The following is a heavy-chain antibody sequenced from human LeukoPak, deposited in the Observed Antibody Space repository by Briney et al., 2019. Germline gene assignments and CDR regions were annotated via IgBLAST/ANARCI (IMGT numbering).Heavy chain of an antibody. CDR1: GGTFSSYA. D-gene: IGHD5-24*01. CDR2: IIPIFGTA. J-gene: IGHJ4*02. CDR3: ARAGSGGALEMGY. V-gene: IGHV1-69*13. Sequence: GASVKVSCKASGGTFSSYAISWVRQAPGQGLEWMGGIIPIFGTANYAQKFQGRVTITADESTSTAYMELSSLRSEDTAVYYCARAGSGGALEMGYWGQGTLVTVSS.